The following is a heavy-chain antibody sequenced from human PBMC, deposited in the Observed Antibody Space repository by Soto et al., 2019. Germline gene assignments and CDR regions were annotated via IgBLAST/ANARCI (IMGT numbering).Heavy chain of an antibody. V-gene: IGHV5-51*01. J-gene: IGHJ3*02. Sequence: GESLKISCQGSGYSFTSYWIGWVRQMPGKGLEWMGIIYPGDSDTRYSPSFQGQVTISADKSISTAYLQWSSLKASDTAMYYCARRVLIAAGAFDIWGQGTMVTVSS. D-gene: IGHD6-13*01. CDR3: ARRVLIAAGAFDI. CDR1: GYSFTSYW. CDR2: IYPGDSDT.